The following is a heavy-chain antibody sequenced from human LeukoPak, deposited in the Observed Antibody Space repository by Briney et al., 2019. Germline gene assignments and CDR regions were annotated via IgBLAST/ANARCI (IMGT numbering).Heavy chain of an antibody. Sequence: PGGSLRLSCAASGFTFSSYAMSWVRQAPGKGLEWVSAISCSGGSTYYADSVKGRFTISRDNSKNTLYLQMNSLRAEDTAVYYCARGEVDYGDYEASPQFDYWGQGTLVTVSS. J-gene: IGHJ4*02. V-gene: IGHV3-23*01. CDR2: ISCSGGST. CDR3: ARGEVDYGDYEASPQFDY. D-gene: IGHD4-17*01. CDR1: GFTFSSYA.